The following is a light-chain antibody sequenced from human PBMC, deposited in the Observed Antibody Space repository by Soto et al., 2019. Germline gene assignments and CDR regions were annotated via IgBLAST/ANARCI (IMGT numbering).Light chain of an antibody. V-gene: IGLV2-14*03. Sequence: QSALTQPASVSGSPGQSITISCTGTSSDIGAFTFVSWYQQHPGKVPKLMIFDVNRRPSGVSDRFSGSKSGNTASLTISGLQAEDEGHYYCSSYTSSSPHVFGSGTTLTVL. CDR3: SSYTSSSPHV. J-gene: IGLJ1*01. CDR1: SSDIGAFTF. CDR2: DVN.